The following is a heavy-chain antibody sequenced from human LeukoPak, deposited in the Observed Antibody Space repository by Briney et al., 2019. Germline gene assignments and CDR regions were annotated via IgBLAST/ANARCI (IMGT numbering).Heavy chain of an antibody. CDR1: GFTFSSYA. Sequence: PGGSLRLSCAASGFTFSSYAIHWVRQAPGKGLEWVAVISFDGTDAFYADSVKGRFTISRDNSKNTLYLQTNSLRAEDTAVYYCARVPENTPNYFDSRGALDYWGQGTLVTVSS. CDR3: ARVPENTPNYFDSRGALDY. CDR2: ISFDGTDA. V-gene: IGHV3-30*04. D-gene: IGHD3-22*01. J-gene: IGHJ4*02.